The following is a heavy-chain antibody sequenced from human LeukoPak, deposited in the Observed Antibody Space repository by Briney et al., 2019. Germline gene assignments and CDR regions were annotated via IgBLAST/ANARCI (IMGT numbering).Heavy chain of an antibody. D-gene: IGHD6-13*01. Sequence: PGASLRLSCAASGFTFSSYAMSWVRQAPGKGLEWVAVISYDGSNKYYADSVKGRFTISRDNSKNTLYLQMNSLRAEDTAVYYCARDPLFDIAAAGPDYWGQGTLVTVSS. CDR1: GFTFSSYA. CDR2: ISYDGSNK. V-gene: IGHV3-30-3*01. J-gene: IGHJ4*02. CDR3: ARDPLFDIAAAGPDY.